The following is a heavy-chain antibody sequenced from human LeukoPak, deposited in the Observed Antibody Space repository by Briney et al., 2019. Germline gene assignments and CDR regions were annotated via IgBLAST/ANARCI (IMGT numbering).Heavy chain of an antibody. D-gene: IGHD2-15*01. Sequence: SETLSLTCAIYGGSFSGYYWSWIRQPPGKGLEWIGEINHSGSTNYNPSLKSRVTISVDTSKNQFSLKLSSVTAADTAVYYCAHAGYCSGGSCYPLQGFDPWGQGTPVTVSS. J-gene: IGHJ5*02. V-gene: IGHV4-34*01. CDR2: INHSGST. CDR1: GGSFSGYY. CDR3: AHAGYCSGGSCYPLQGFDP.